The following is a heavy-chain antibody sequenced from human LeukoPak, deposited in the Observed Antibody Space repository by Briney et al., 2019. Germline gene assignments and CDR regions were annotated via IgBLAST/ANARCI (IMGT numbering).Heavy chain of an antibody. J-gene: IGHJ5*02. CDR3: ARGARGYSGYDPKNWFDP. CDR2: IIPTLGIA. Sequence: SVKVSCKASGGTFSSYTISWVRQAPGQGLEWMGRIIPTLGIANYAQKFQGRVTITADKSTSTAYMELSSLRSEDTAVYYCARGARGYSGYDPKNWFDPWGQGTLVTVSS. CDR1: GGTFSSYT. D-gene: IGHD5-12*01. V-gene: IGHV1-69*02.